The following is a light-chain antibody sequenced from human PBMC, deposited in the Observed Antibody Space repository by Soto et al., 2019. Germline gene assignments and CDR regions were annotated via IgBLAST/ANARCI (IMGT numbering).Light chain of an antibody. CDR1: QSVSSSY. Sequence: EIVLTQAPGALSLSPGERATLSCRASQSVSSSYLAWYQQKPGQAPRLLIYGASSRATGIPDRFSGSESGTDLNLTISRLEPEDFAVYYCHQYGSSLWTFGQGTKVDIK. CDR3: HQYGSSLWT. CDR2: GAS. V-gene: IGKV3-20*01. J-gene: IGKJ1*01.